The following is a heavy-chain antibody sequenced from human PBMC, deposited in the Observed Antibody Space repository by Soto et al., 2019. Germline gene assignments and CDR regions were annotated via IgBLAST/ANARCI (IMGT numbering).Heavy chain of an antibody. D-gene: IGHD3-3*01. CDR1: GGSFSGYY. CDR3: AKGVGGVVIDYFDY. V-gene: IGHV4-34*09. Sequence: SVTMSVTCAVYGGSFSGYYWSWIRKPPGKGLEWIGEINHSGSTYYNPSLKSRVTISVDTSKNQFSLKLSSVTAADTAVYYCAKGVGGVVIDYFDYWGQGTLVTVSS. J-gene: IGHJ4*02. CDR2: INHSGST.